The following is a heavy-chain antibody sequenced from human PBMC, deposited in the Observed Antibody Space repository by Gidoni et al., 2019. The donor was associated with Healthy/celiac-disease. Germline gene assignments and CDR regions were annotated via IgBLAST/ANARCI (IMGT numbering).Heavy chain of an antibody. CDR3: AKAPTEGIAVALNWFDP. CDR2: ISWNSGSI. D-gene: IGHD6-19*01. CDR1: GFTFDDYA. V-gene: IGHV3-9*01. Sequence: EVQLVGSGGGLVQPGRSLRLSCAASGFTFDDYAMHWVRQAPGKGLEWVSGISWNSGSIGYADSVKGRFTISRDNAKNSLYLQMNSLRAEDTALYYCAKAPTEGIAVALNWFDPWGQGTLVTVSS. J-gene: IGHJ5*02.